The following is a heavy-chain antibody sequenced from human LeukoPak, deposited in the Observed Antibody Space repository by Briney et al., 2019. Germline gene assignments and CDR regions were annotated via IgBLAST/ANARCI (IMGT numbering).Heavy chain of an antibody. Sequence: SETLSLTCTVSGGSISSYYWSWIRQPPGKGLEWIGYIYYSGSTNYNPSLKSRVTISVDTSKNQFSLKLSSVTAADTAVYYCARLPYYDSSGTDFDYWGQGTLVTVSS. CDR2: IYYSGST. D-gene: IGHD3-22*01. V-gene: IGHV4-59*08. CDR3: ARLPYYDSSGTDFDY. CDR1: GGSISSYY. J-gene: IGHJ4*02.